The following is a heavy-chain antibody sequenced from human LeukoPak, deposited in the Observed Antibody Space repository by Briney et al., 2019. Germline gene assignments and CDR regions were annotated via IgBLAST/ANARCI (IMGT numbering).Heavy chain of an antibody. D-gene: IGHD1-26*01. Sequence: GRSLRLSCAASGFSFDDYAMHWVRQAPGKGLEWVSGISWNSGSIGYADSVKGRFTISRDNAKNSLYLQMNSVRPEDTALYYCAKDEFGSVVIPGHWGQGTLVTVSS. CDR3: AKDEFGSVVIPGH. CDR2: ISWNSGSI. V-gene: IGHV3-9*01. J-gene: IGHJ4*02. CDR1: GFSFDDYA.